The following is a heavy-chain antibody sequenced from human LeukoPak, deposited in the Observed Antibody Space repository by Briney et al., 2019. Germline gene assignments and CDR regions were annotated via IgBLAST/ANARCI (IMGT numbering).Heavy chain of an antibody. V-gene: IGHV1-46*01. CDR1: GYTFTSYY. Sequence: ASVKVSCKASGYTFTSYYMHWVRQAPGQGLEWMGIINPSGGSTSYAQKFQGRVTMTRDPSTSTVYMELSSLRSEDTAVYYCATRSSGYYKGDAFDIWGQGTMVTVSS. J-gene: IGHJ3*02. CDR2: INPSGGST. CDR3: ATRSSGYYKGDAFDI. D-gene: IGHD3-22*01.